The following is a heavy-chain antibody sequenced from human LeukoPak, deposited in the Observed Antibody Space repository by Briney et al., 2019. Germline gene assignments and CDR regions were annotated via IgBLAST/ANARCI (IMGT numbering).Heavy chain of an antibody. V-gene: IGHV4-39*07. J-gene: IGHJ4*02. CDR2: IYYSGST. CDR1: GGSISSSSYY. D-gene: IGHD5-18*01. Sequence: SETLSLTCTVSGGSISSSSYYWGWIRQPPGKGLEWIGSIYYSGSTYYNPSLKSQVTISVDTSKNQFSLKLSSVTAADTAVYYCARVDTAMVTDYWGQGTLVTVSS. CDR3: ARVDTAMVTDY.